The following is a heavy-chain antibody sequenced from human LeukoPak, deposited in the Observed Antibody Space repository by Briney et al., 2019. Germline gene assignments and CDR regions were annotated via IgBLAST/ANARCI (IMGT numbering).Heavy chain of an antibody. CDR2: IKSKTDGGTT. CDR1: GFTFSNAQ. CDR3: TTDSRSGYGTLVY. D-gene: IGHD3-3*01. Sequence: GGSLGLSCAASGFTFSNAQMSWVRQAPGKGLEWVGRIKSKTDGGTTDYAAPVKGRFTISRDDSKNTLYLQMNSLKTEDTAVYYCTTDSRSGYGTLVYWDQGSLVIVSS. J-gene: IGHJ4*02. V-gene: IGHV3-15*01.